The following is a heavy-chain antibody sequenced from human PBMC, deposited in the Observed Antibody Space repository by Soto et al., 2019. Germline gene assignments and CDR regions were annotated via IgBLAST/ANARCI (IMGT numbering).Heavy chain of an antibody. Sequence: SVEVSCNASGYTFTCYYMHWVRQAPGQGLEWMGWIDPHSGGTNYAQKFQGRVTMTRDTSISTAYMELSRLRSDDTDVYYCAREITIFGVVITNYFDYWGQGTLVTVSS. CDR1: GYTFTCYY. V-gene: IGHV1-2*02. CDR2: IDPHSGGT. CDR3: AREITIFGVVITNYFDY. D-gene: IGHD3-3*01. J-gene: IGHJ4*02.